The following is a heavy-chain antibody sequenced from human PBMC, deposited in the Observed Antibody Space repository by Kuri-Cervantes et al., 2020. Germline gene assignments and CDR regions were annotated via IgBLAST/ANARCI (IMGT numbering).Heavy chain of an antibody. V-gene: IGHV4-61*01. J-gene: IGHJ4*02. CDR2: IYYSGST. D-gene: IGHD1-26*01. CDR1: VGSVSSGSYY. Sequence: ESLKISCTVSVGSVSSGSYYWSWIRQPPVKGLEWIGYIYYSGSTNYNPSLKSRVTISVDTSKNQFSLKLSSVTAADTAVYYCARGWELGLNYFDYWGQGTLVTVSS. CDR3: ARGWELGLNYFDY.